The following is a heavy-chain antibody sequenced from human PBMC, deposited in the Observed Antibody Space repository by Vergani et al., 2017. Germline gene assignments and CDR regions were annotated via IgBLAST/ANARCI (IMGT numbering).Heavy chain of an antibody. J-gene: IGHJ4*02. CDR3: AREERSNTSPFVGD. Sequence: QVQLVESGGGVVQPGTSLRLSCVVSGFALNRHAMYWVRQAPGKGLEWVVGISFDGTNEYYPDLVKGRFTISRDNAQNTLYLQMNSLRVEDRATYYCAREERSNTSPFVGDWGQGTLVTV. CDR2: ISFDGTNE. D-gene: IGHD2/OR15-2a*01. V-gene: IGHV3-30-3*01. CDR1: GFALNRHA.